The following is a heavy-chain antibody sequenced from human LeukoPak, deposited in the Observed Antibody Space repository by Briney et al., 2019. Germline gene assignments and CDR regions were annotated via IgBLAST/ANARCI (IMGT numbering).Heavy chain of an antibody. CDR3: ARAVDSSGYSPF. Sequence: PGGSLRLSCAASRFTFSSYAMHWVRQAPGKGLEWVAVISYDGSNKYYADSVKGRFTISRDNSKNTLYLQMNSLRAEDTAVYYCARAVDSSGYSPFWGQGTLVTVSS. V-gene: IGHV3-30*04. J-gene: IGHJ4*02. CDR2: ISYDGSNK. CDR1: RFTFSSYA. D-gene: IGHD3-22*01.